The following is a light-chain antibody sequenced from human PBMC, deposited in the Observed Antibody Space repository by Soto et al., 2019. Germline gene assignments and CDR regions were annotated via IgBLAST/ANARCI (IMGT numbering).Light chain of an antibody. J-gene: IGKJ1*01. V-gene: IGKV3-15*01. CDR2: GPS. CDR1: QSVSSN. Sequence: EIVMTQSPATLSVSPGERATLSCRASQSVSSNLAWYQQKPGQAPRLLIYGPSTRATGIPARFSGSGSGTAFTLTISSLQSEDFAVYYCQQFNSWPGTFGQGTKVEIK. CDR3: QQFNSWPGT.